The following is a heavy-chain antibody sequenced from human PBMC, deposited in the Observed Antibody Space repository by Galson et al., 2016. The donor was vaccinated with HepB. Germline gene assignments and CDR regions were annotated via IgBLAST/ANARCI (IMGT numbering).Heavy chain of an antibody. CDR2: FNHSGST. J-gene: IGHJ4*02. D-gene: IGHD3-22*01. CDR1: GGSFSGYS. Sequence: SETLSLTCAVYGGSFSGYSWSWIRQPPGKGLEYIGEFNHSGSTNYNPSLKSRVTISVDTSKKQFSLKLSSVTAADTAVYYCARLPPYDSSGYYYKTLDYWGQGTLVTVSS. CDR3: ARLPPYDSSGYYYKTLDY. V-gene: IGHV4-34*01.